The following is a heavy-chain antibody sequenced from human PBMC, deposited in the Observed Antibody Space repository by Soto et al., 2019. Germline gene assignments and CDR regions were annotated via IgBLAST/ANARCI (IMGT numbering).Heavy chain of an antibody. D-gene: IGHD1-26*01. CDR2: MNPNSGNT. Sequence: ASVKVSCKASGYTFTSYDINWVRQATGQGFEWMGWMNPNSGNTGYAQKFQGRVTMTRNTSISTAYMELSSLRSEDTAVYYCARAATTPAYYYYYYMDVWGKGTTVTVSS. V-gene: IGHV1-8*01. CDR1: GYTFTSYD. J-gene: IGHJ6*03. CDR3: ARAATTPAYYYYYYMDV.